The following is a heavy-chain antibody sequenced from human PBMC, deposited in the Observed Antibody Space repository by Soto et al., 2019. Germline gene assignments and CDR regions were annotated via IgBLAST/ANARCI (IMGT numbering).Heavy chain of an antibody. CDR3: ARVLRDSGSSNYFDY. V-gene: IGHV1-69*12. D-gene: IGHD1-26*01. CDR1: GGTFSSYA. Sequence: QVQLVQSGAEVKKPGSSVKVSCKASGGTFSSYAINWVRQAPGQGLEWMGGIIPIFGTANYAQKFQGRVTINADESTSTAYMELSSLRSEDTAVYFCARVLRDSGSSNYFDYWGQGTLVTVSS. CDR2: IIPIFGTA. J-gene: IGHJ4*02.